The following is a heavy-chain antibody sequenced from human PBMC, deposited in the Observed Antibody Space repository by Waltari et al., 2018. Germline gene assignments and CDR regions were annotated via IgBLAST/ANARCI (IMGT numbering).Heavy chain of an antibody. D-gene: IGHD3-22*01. Sequence: QVQLQQSGPRLVKPSETLSLTCSVSGGSVSTYYWNWIRQSPGKGLESIGYIFYGGSTNYNPALEIRVSISLDTSKNQFSLKLSSVTAADTAVYYCARWVNYDASGPLLGYYMDVWGKGTTVTVSS. J-gene: IGHJ6*03. CDR2: IFYGGST. CDR3: ARWVNYDASGPLLGYYMDV. CDR1: GGSVSTYY. V-gene: IGHV4-59*02.